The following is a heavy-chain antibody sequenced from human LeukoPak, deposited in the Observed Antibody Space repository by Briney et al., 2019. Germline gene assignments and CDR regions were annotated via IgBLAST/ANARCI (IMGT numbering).Heavy chain of an antibody. D-gene: IGHD6-19*01. CDR1: GGSISSHY. CDR2: IYYSGST. CDR3: ARDIAVAGSLYNWFDP. V-gene: IGHV4-59*11. J-gene: IGHJ5*02. Sequence: SETLSLTCTVSGGSISSHYWSWIRQPPGKGLEWIGYIYYSGSTNYNPSLKSRVTISVDTSKNQFSLKLSSVTAADTAVYYCARDIAVAGSLYNWFDPWGQGTLVTVSS.